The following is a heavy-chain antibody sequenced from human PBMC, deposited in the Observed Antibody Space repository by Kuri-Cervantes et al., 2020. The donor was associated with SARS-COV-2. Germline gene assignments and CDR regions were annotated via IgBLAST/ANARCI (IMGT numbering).Heavy chain of an antibody. J-gene: IGHJ3*02. V-gene: IGHV1-45*02. CDR1: GDTFTYRF. CDR3: ARSGPGAISREDGALDI. Sequence: SVKVSCKASGDTFTYRFLHWVRQAPGQAPEWMGWITPFNGNTKYAQKFQDRVTITRDRSMNTAYMELSSLRAEDTAMYYCARSGPGAISREDGALDIWGQGTMVTVSS. CDR2: ITPFNGNT. D-gene: IGHD4/OR15-4a*01.